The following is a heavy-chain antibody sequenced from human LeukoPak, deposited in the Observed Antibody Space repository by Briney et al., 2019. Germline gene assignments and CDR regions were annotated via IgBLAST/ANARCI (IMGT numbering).Heavy chain of an antibody. J-gene: IGHJ4*02. V-gene: IGHV3-23*01. D-gene: IGHD3-22*01. CDR1: GFTFSSYA. Sequence: PGGSLRLSCAASGFTFSSYAMSWVRQAPGKGLEWVSAISGSGGSTYYADSVKGRFTISRDNSKNTLNLQMNSLRAEDTAVYYCAKDRSSSGNFDYWGQGTLVTVSS. CDR3: AKDRSSSGNFDY. CDR2: ISGSGGST.